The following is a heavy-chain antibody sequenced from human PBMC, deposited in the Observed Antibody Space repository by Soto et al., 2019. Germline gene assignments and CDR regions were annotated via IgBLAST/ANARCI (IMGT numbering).Heavy chain of an antibody. J-gene: IGHJ5*02. CDR2: ISAYTGNT. CDR1: GYSLRILG. Sequence: ASVKVSCKASGYSLRILGIIWVRQAPGQGLEWMGWISAYTGNTNYAQKVQGRVTMTTDTSTSTAYMELRSLRSDDTAVYYCARGVGSGSYYNKYNWFDPWGQGTLVTVSS. V-gene: IGHV1-18*01. CDR3: ARGVGSGSYYNKYNWFDP. D-gene: IGHD3-10*01.